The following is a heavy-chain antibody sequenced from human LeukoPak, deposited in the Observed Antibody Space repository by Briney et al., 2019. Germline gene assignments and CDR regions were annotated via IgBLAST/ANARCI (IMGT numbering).Heavy chain of an antibody. J-gene: IGHJ3*02. CDR3: ARAIYSSYDAFDI. Sequence: SETLSLTCTVSGGSISSYYWSWIRQPPGKGLEWIGYIYYSGSTNYNPSLKSRVTISVDTSKNQFSLKLSSVTAADTAVYYCARAIYSSYDAFDIWGQGTMLTVSS. CDR1: GGSISSYY. CDR2: IYYSGST. D-gene: IGHD3-22*01. V-gene: IGHV4-59*01.